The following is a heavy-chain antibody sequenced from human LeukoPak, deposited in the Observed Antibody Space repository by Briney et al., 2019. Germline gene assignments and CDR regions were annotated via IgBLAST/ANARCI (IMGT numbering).Heavy chain of an antibody. J-gene: IGHJ4*02. V-gene: IGHV3-23*01. CDR1: GFTFSSYP. CDR2: ISGSGDST. Sequence: GGSLRLSCAASGFTFSSYPISWVRQGPGKGLEWVSTISGSGDSTYQADSVKGRFTISRDNSKNTLYLQMNSLRAEDTAVYYCAKDGWDFGSGSYSPWFGQWGQGTLVTVSS. CDR3: AKDGWDFGSGSYSPWFGQ. D-gene: IGHD3-10*01.